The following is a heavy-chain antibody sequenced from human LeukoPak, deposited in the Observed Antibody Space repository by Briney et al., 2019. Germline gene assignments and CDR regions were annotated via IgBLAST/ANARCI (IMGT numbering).Heavy chain of an antibody. D-gene: IGHD2-8*02. V-gene: IGHV4-59*08. Sequence: NPSETLSLTCTVSGGSISSYYWSWIRQPPGKGLEWIAYISDIRSINYNPSLKSRVTISLDTSKNQFSLKLGSVTAADTAVYYCAGHHPRNTVDFWGQGTLVTVSS. CDR1: GGSISSYY. J-gene: IGHJ4*02. CDR3: AGHHPRNTVDF. CDR2: ISDIRSI.